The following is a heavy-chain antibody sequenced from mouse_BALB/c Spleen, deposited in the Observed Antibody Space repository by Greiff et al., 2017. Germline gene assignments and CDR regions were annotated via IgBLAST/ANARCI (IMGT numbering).Heavy chain of an antibody. J-gene: IGHJ2*01. D-gene: IGHD4-1*02. CDR1: GYTFNSYW. V-gene: IGHV1S81*02. Sequence: QVQLQQPGAELVKPGASVKLSCKASGYTFNSYWMHWVKQRPGQGLEWIGEINPSNGRTNYNEKFKSKATLTVDKSSSTAYMQLSSLTSEDSAVYYCARFSTGSWGQGTTLTVSS. CDR3: ARFSTGS. CDR2: INPSNGRT.